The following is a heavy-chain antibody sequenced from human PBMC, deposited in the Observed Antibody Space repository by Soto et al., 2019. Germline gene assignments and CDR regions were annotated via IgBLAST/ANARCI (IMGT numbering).Heavy chain of an antibody. Sequence: GGSLRLSCAASGFSFSTYGMHWVRQAPGKGLEWVAFISYDGSNKYYADSVKGRFTISRDNSKNTLYLQMNSLRAEDTAVYYCARDAPGYCISTSCYVDYWGQGTLVTVSS. CDR3: ARDAPGYCISTSCYVDY. J-gene: IGHJ4*02. D-gene: IGHD2-2*01. V-gene: IGHV3-30*03. CDR1: GFSFSTYG. CDR2: ISYDGSNK.